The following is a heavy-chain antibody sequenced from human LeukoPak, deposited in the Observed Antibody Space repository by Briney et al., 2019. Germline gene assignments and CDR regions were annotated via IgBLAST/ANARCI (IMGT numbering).Heavy chain of an antibody. J-gene: IGHJ4*02. CDR3: GGSYGGNSGLQ. CDR2: MNPDSGKT. D-gene: IGHD4-23*01. V-gene: IGHV1-8*01. CDR1: GYPFTNYD. Sequence: ASVKVSCKASGYPFTNYDFNWVRQATGQGLEWMGWMNPDSGKTGYAQKFQGRVTMTRDTSISTAYMELSSLRSDDTAVYYCGGSYGGNSGLQWGQGTLVTVSS.